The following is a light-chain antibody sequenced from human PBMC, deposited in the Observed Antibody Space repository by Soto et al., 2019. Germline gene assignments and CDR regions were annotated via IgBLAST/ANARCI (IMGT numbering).Light chain of an antibody. CDR2: EVS. CDR1: SSDVGSYNR. J-gene: IGLJ1*01. CDR3: SSCTSSSTLYV. Sequence: QSALTQPPSVSGSPGQSVTISCTGTSSDVGSYNRVSWYQQPPGTAPKLMIYEVSNRPSGVPDRFSGSKSGNTASLTISGLQAEDEADYYCSSCTSSSTLYVFGTGTKVTVL. V-gene: IGLV2-18*02.